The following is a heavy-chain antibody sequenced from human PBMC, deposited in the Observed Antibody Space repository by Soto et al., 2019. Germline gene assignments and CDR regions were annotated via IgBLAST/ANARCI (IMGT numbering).Heavy chain of an antibody. J-gene: IGHJ5*01. CDR2: IYYSGST. CDR1: GGSISRGGYY. D-gene: IGHD1-26*01. Sequence: QVQLQESGPGLVKPSQTLSLTCSVSGGSISRGGYYWSWIRQHPEKGLEWIGYIYYSGSTNYNPPLKSRVIISVDTSSNRFSLDLRSVTAADTAIYYCARHSASWQWFDCWGQGTLVTVSS. V-gene: IGHV4-31*03. CDR3: ARHSASWQWFDC.